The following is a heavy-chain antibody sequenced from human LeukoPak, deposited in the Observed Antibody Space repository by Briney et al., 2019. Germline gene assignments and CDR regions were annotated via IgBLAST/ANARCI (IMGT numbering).Heavy chain of an antibody. CDR3: ARQRAAVYGY. J-gene: IGHJ4*02. CDR1: GGSISSSSYY. V-gene: IGHV4-39*01. CDR2: IYYSGST. D-gene: IGHD6-13*01. Sequence: LXLPCTGSGGSISSSSYYWGWIRQPPGQGLAWIGSIYYSGSTYYNPSLKSRVTISVDTSKNQFSLKLSSVTAADTAVYYCARQRAAVYGYWGQGTLVTVSS.